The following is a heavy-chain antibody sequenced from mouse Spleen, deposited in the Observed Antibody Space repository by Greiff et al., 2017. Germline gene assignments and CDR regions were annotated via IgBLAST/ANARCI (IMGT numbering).Heavy chain of an antibody. V-gene: IGHV5-15*02. CDR2: ISNLAYSI. CDR3: ARSTGTYYFDY. J-gene: IGHJ2*01. Sequence: DVMLVESGGGLVQPGGSRKLSCAASGFTFSDYGMAWVRQAPGKGPEWVAFISNLAYSIYYADTVTGRFTISRENAKNTLYLEMSSLRSEDTAMYYCARSTGTYYFDYWGQGTTLTVSS. CDR1: GFTFSDYG. D-gene: IGHD4-1*01.